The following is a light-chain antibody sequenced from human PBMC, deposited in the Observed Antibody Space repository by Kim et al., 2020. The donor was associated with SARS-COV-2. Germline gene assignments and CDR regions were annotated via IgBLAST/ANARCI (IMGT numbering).Light chain of an antibody. Sequence: GGTVTLTCALSSGSVSTDYYPSWYQQTPGQAPRTLIYSTNTRSTGVPDRFSGSILGNKAALTITGAQAHDESDYYCVLYMGSGIWVFGGGTQLTVL. CDR3: VLYMGSGIWV. J-gene: IGLJ3*02. CDR2: STN. CDR1: SGSVSTDYY. V-gene: IGLV8-61*01.